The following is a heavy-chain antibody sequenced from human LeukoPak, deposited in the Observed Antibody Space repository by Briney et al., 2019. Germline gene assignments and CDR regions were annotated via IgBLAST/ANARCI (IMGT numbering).Heavy chain of an antibody. J-gene: IGHJ4*02. CDR1: GFTFSSYS. Sequence: GGSLRLPCAASGFTFSSYSMNWVRQAPGKGLEWVSSISSSSSYIYYADSVKGRFTISRDNAKNTLYLQMNSLRAEDTAVYYCANENYYGSGSYADHWGQGTLVTVSS. CDR2: ISSSSSYI. D-gene: IGHD3-10*01. V-gene: IGHV3-21*01. CDR3: ANENYYGSGSYADH.